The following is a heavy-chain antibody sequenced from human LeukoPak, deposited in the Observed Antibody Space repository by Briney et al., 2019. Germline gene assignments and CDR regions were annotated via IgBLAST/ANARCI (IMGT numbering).Heavy chain of an antibody. Sequence: VQPGGSLRLSCAVSGFTFSDYFMDWVRQAPGKGLEWVGRSQNIDKSYIADYAPSVRGRFTISRDESKNPLYLQMNSLKIEDTAVYYCARVCYETSDCGPWGQGTLVTVSS. D-gene: IGHD2-21*02. CDR3: ARVCYETSDCGP. CDR2: SQNIDKSYIA. CDR1: GFTFSDYF. J-gene: IGHJ5*02. V-gene: IGHV3-72*01.